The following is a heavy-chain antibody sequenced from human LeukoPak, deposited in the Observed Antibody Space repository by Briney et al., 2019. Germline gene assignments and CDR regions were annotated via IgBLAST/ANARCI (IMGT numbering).Heavy chain of an antibody. D-gene: IGHD6-25*01. V-gene: IGHV3-23*01. CDR1: GFTFSTYA. J-gene: IGHJ4*02. CDR2: ITGSGGAT. CDR3: AYSSGDY. Sequence: GGSLRLSCAASGFTFSTYAVNWVRQAPGKGLEWVSAITGSGGATYYADSVKGRFTISRDNSKNTLYLQMNSLRAEDTAVYYCAYSSGDYWGQGTLVTVSS.